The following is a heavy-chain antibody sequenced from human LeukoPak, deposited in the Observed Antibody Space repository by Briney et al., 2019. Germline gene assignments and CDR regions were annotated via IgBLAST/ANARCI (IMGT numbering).Heavy chain of an antibody. Sequence: GGSLRLSCAASGFTFSSYSMNWVRQAPGKGLEWVSSISSSSSYIYYADSVKGRFTISRDNAKNSLYLQMNSLRAEDTAVYYCARGGYCSSTSCHHFDYWGRGTLVTVSS. J-gene: IGHJ4*02. V-gene: IGHV3-21*01. CDR3: ARGGYCSSTSCHHFDY. D-gene: IGHD2-2*03. CDR2: ISSSSSYI. CDR1: GFTFSSYS.